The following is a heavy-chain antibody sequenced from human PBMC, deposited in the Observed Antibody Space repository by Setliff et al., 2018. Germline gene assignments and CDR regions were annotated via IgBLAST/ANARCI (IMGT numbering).Heavy chain of an antibody. CDR2: ISHGVST. V-gene: IGHV4-30-4*01. CDR3: ARTHCTTTSCFYFHY. Sequence: LSLTCTVSGASVTSFDYYWSWIRQPPGKGLEYIGHISHGVSTSYSPSLKSRLSISADTPKNQFSLKLTSVTAADTAVYYCARTHCTTTSCFYFHYWGQGTVVTVSS. J-gene: IGHJ4*02. CDR1: GASVTSFDYY. D-gene: IGHD2-2*01.